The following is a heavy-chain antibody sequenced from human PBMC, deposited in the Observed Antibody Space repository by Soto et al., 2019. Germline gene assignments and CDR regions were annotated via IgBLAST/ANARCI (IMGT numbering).Heavy chain of an antibody. D-gene: IGHD5-12*01. CDR3: ARVILGMATIDY. Sequence: SETLSLTCTVSGGSISSYHWSWVRQPPGKGLEWIGYTYYSGSTNYNPSLKSQVTISVDTSKNQFSLKLSSVTAADTAVYYCARVILGMATIDYWGQGTLVTVSS. V-gene: IGHV4-59*01. CDR1: GGSISSYH. CDR2: TYYSGST. J-gene: IGHJ4*02.